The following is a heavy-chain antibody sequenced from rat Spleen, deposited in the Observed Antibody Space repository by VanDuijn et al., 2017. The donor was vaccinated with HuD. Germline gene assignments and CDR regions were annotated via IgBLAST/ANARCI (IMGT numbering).Heavy chain of an antibody. J-gene: IGHJ2*01. CDR3: TREHNWGFDY. CDR2: MRYDGDT. CDR1: EFSLTGNN. V-gene: IGHV2S30*01. D-gene: IGHD5-1*01. Sequence: QVQLKESGPGLVQPSQTLSLTCTVSEFSLTGNNVHWVRQPPGKGLEWMGRMRYDGDTYYNSALKSRLSISRDTSKNQVFLKMNSLQTDDTAIYYCTREHNWGFDYWGQGVMVTVSS.